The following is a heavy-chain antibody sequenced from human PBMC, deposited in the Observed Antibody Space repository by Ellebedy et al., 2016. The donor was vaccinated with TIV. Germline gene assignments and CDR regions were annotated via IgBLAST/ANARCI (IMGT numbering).Heavy chain of an antibody. J-gene: IGHJ6*02. CDR1: GFTFSSYS. V-gene: IGHV3-21*01. Sequence: GESLKISXAASGFTFSSYSMNWVRQAPGKGLEWVSSISSSSSYIYYADSVKGRFTISRDNAKNSLYLQMNSLRAEDTAVYYCARDGSSYGRYYYYGMDVWGQGTTVTVSS. CDR2: ISSSSSYI. CDR3: ARDGSSYGRYYYYGMDV. D-gene: IGHD5-18*01.